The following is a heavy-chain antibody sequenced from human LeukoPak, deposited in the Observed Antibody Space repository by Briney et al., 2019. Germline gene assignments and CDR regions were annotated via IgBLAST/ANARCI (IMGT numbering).Heavy chain of an antibody. CDR1: EYTFTSYD. CDR3: ARGSWGEIAGRKSFEF. D-gene: IGHD6-6*01. CDR2: VNPNSGNT. V-gene: IGHV1-8*01. J-gene: IGHJ4*02. Sequence: ASVTVSCKASEYTFTSYDINWVRQATGQGLEWMGWVNPNSGNTGYAQKFQGRVTMTRVTSISTAYMELNNLTSEDTAVYYCARGSWGEIAGRKSFEFWGQGSLVTVSS.